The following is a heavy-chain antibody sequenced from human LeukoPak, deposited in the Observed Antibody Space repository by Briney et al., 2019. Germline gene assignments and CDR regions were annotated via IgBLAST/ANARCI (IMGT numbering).Heavy chain of an antibody. D-gene: IGHD2-15*01. J-gene: IGHJ4*02. CDR1: GGSISSSSYY. CDR2: IYYSGST. CDR3: ARHRLDCSGGSCYLKSVFDY. V-gene: IGHV4-39*01. Sequence: SETLSLTCTVSGGSISSSSYYWGWIRQPPGKGLEWIGSIYYSGSTYYNPSLKSRVTISVDTSKNQFSLKLSSVTAADTAVYYCARHRLDCSGGSCYLKSVFDYWGQGTLVTVSS.